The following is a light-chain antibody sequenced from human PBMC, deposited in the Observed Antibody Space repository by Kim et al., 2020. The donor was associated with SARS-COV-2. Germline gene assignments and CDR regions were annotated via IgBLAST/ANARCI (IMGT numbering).Light chain of an antibody. J-gene: IGLJ2*01. V-gene: IGLV2-14*03. Sequence: QSALTQPASMSGSPGQSITISCTGTSSDVGGYNYVSWYQQHPGKAPKLMIYDVSNRPSGVSNRFSGSKSGNTASLTISGLQAEDEADYYCSSYISSSVFGGGTQLTVL. CDR2: DVS. CDR1: SSDVGGYNY. CDR3: SSYISSSV.